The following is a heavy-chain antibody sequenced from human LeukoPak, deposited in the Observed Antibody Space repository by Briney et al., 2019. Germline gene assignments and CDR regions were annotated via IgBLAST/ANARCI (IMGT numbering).Heavy chain of an antibody. V-gene: IGHV3-49*03. CDR2: IRTKAYGGTT. D-gene: IGHD6-13*01. CDR1: GFTFRDYA. J-gene: IGHJ4*02. CDR3: SRRWGSSWPFDY. Sequence: PGRSLRLSCTASGFTFRDYAMSWFRQAPGQGLEWVGFIRTKAYGGTTDYAASVRGRFTISRDDSKTIAYLQMNSLKPEDTAVYYCSRRWGSSWPFDYWGQGTLVTVSS.